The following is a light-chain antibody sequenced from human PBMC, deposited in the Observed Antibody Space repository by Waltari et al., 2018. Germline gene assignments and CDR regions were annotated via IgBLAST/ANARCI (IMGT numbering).Light chain of an antibody. CDR3: SSYTSSNTLI. J-gene: IGLJ2*01. CDR1: RSDVGAYNY. V-gene: IGLV2-14*03. CDR2: DVS. Sequence: QSALTQPASVSGSPGQSITISCTGTRSDVGAYNYVSWYQQHPGKAPKLMIYDVSKRPSGVSNRFSGSKSANTASLTISGLQAEDEADYYCSSYTSSNTLIFGGGTTLTVL.